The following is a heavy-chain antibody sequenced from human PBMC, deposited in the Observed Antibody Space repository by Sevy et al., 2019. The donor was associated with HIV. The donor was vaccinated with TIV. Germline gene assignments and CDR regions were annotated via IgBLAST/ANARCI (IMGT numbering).Heavy chain of an antibody. Sequence: GGSLRLSCTASGFTFGDYTMSWVRQAPGKGLEWVSFIRSKAHGGTTQYAASVKGRFTISRDDSKSIAYLQMNSLRTEDTAVYYCTRVEGATDWGMDVWGQGTTVTVSS. J-gene: IGHJ6*02. D-gene: IGHD1-26*01. CDR2: IRSKAHGGTT. CDR3: TRVEGATDWGMDV. CDR1: GFTFGDYT. V-gene: IGHV3-49*04.